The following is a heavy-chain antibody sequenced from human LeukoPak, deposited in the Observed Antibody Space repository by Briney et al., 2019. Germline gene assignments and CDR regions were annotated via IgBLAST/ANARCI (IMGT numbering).Heavy chain of an antibody. CDR3: ATGFRSGNFWHFDY. CDR2: ISAIGTST. D-gene: IGHD1-26*01. V-gene: IGHV3-23*01. Sequence: PGGSLRLSCAASGFTFRSYAMSWVRQAPGKGLEWVSAISAIGTSTYYADSVKGRFTISRDYSNNTLYLQMNSLRVEDTAVYYCATGFRSGNFWHFDYWGQGTLVTVSS. J-gene: IGHJ4*02. CDR1: GFTFRSYA.